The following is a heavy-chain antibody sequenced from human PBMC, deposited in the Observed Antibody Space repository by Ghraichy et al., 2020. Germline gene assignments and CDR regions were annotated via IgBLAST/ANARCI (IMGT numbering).Heavy chain of an antibody. CDR2: ISSTTNYI. Sequence: GGSLRLSCAASGFSFSTYTMNWVRQAPGKGLEWVSSISSTTNYIYYADSVKGRFTISRDNAENSLYLQMNSLRAEDTAVYYCARDPPRAQGPYYFDSWGQGTLVTVSS. J-gene: IGHJ4*02. CDR3: ARDPPRAQGPYYFDS. D-gene: IGHD3-10*01. V-gene: IGHV3-21*01. CDR1: GFSFSTYT.